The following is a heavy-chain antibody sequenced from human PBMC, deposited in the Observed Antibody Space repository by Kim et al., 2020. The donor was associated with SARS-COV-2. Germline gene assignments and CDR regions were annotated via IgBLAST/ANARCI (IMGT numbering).Heavy chain of an antibody. J-gene: IGHJ6*02. CDR1: GFTFSSYA. CDR3: AKSRGRNYDFWSGYPSGRWCGMDV. V-gene: IGHV3-23*01. D-gene: IGHD3-3*01. CDR2: ISGSGGST. Sequence: GGSLRLSCAASGFTFSSYAMSWVRQAPGKGLEWVSAISGSGGSTYYADSVKGRFTISRDNSKNTLYLQMNSLRAEDTAVYYCAKSRGRNYDFWSGYPSGRWCGMDVWGQGTTVTVSS.